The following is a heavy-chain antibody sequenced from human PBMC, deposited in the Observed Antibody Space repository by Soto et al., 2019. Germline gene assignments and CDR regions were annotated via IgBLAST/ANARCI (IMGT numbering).Heavy chain of an antibody. CDR3: SSWQRYGSGGRCNSLLY. V-gene: IGHV3-73*01. CDR2: IRSKTNNYAT. J-gene: IGHJ4*02. CDR1: GFTFSGSA. Sequence: EVQLVESGGGWVQSGGSLKLSCAASGFTFSGSAIHWVRQASGKGLEWVGRIRSKTNNYATAYAASVKGRFTTSRDDSKNTAYLQMNRLKTEDTAVYYCSSWQRYGSGGRCNSLLYWGQGTLVSVSS. D-gene: IGHD2-15*01.